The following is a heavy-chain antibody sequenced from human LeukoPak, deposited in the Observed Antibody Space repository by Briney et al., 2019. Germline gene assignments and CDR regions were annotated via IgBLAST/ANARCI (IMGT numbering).Heavy chain of an antibody. Sequence: GGSLRLSCAASGFTFSSYAMSWVRQAPGKGLEWVSYISSGGSTIYYADSVKGRFTISRDNAKNSLYLQMNSLRAEDTAVYYCARALTQKFDPWGQGTLVTVSS. CDR2: ISSGGSTI. J-gene: IGHJ5*02. V-gene: IGHV3-48*04. CDR1: GFTFSSYA. D-gene: IGHD1-14*01. CDR3: ARALTQKFDP.